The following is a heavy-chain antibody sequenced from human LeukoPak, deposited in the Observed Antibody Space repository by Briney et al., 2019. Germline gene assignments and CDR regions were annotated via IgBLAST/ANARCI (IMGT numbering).Heavy chain of an antibody. CDR2: IYSSGST. D-gene: IGHD1-26*01. J-gene: IGHJ4*02. CDR1: GGSINSYY. Sequence: SETLSLTCAVSGGSINSYYWSWIRQPPGKGLDWIGYIYSSGSTNYNPSLKSRVTISLDTSKNQFSLKLSSVTAADTAVYYCARDSGTYNDYWGQGILVAVSS. V-gene: IGHV4-59*01. CDR3: ARDSGTYNDY.